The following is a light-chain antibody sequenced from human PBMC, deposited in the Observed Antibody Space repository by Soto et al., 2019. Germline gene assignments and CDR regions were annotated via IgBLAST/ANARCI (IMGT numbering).Light chain of an antibody. CDR3: QNYNSAPYT. J-gene: IGKJ2*01. V-gene: IGKV1-27*01. Sequence: DIQMTQSPSSLSASVGDRVTITCRASPGIRNYLAWYQQKPGKVPKLLIYAASTLQSGVPSRFSGSGSGTDFTLTISSLQPEDVATYYSQNYNSAPYTFGQGTKLEIK. CDR2: AAS. CDR1: PGIRNY.